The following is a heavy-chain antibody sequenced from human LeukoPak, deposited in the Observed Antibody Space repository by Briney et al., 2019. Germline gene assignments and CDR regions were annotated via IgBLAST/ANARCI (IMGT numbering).Heavy chain of an antibody. CDR3: ARGKTSQNIVTRKTYNWFDP. CDR2: ISSSSDYI. CDR1: GFTFSSYS. V-gene: IGHV3-21*01. J-gene: IGHJ5*02. D-gene: IGHD2/OR15-2a*01. Sequence: GGSLRLSCAASGFTFSSYSMNWVRQAPGKGLEWVSSISSSSDYIYYADSVKGRFTISRDNAKNSLYLQMKSLRAEDTAVYYCARGKTSQNIVTRKTYNWFDPWGQGTLVTVSS.